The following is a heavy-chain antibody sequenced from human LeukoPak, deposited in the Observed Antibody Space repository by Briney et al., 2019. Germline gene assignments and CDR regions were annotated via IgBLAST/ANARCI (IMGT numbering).Heavy chain of an antibody. CDR2: IYHTGST. CDR1: GGSITSYY. CDR3: ARDRGRAPLDY. Sequence: SETVSLTCSVSGGSITSYYWSWIRQSPGKGLEWIGYIYHTGSTNDNPSLNSRVTVLVDTSKNQFSLKLRSLTAADTAVYYCARDRGRAPLDYWGQGTLVTVSS. J-gene: IGHJ4*02. D-gene: IGHD5-12*01. V-gene: IGHV4-59*01.